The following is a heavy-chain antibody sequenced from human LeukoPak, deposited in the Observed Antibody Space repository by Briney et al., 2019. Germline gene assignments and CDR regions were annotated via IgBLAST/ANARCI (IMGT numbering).Heavy chain of an antibody. D-gene: IGHD3-22*01. CDR3: AKRGVVIRVIRVGFHKEAYYFDS. V-gene: IGHV3-23*01. Sequence: GGSLRLSCAVSGITLSNYGMSWVRQAPGKGLEWVAGISDSGGRTNYADSVKGRFTISRDNPKNTLYLQMNSLRGEDPAVYFCAKRGVVIRVIRVGFHKEAYYFDSWGQGTLATVSS. J-gene: IGHJ4*02. CDR2: ISDSGGRT. CDR1: GITLSNYG.